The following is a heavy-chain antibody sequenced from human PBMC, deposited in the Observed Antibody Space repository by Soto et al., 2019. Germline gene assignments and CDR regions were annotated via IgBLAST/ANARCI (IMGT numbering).Heavy chain of an antibody. CDR3: ARDPIPVPMYYFDY. D-gene: IGHD6-19*01. CDR1: GFTFSNYS. J-gene: IGHJ4*02. CDR2: ISSDSSYI. Sequence: LGGSLRLSCTASGFTFSNYSMNWVRQAPGKGLEWVSSISSDSSYIYYADSVKGRFTISRDDAKNSLSLQMNSLRAVDTVVYFCARDPIPVPMYYFDYWGQGSLVTVSS. V-gene: IGHV3-21*01.